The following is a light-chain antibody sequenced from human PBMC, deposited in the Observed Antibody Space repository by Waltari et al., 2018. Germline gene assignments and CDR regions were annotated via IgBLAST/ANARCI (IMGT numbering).Light chain of an antibody. V-gene: IGKV1-39*01. CDR1: QTISRY. J-gene: IGKJ1*01. CDR3: QQSYSFTRT. CDR2: AAS. Sequence: RVPITCRASQTISRYLNWYQQKLGKAPNLLIYAASSLQSGVPSRFSGSGSGRDFTLIITSLQPEDFATYYCQQSYSFTRTFGQGTKVEIK.